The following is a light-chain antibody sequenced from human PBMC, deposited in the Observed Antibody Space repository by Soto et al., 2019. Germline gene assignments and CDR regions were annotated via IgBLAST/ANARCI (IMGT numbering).Light chain of an antibody. CDR1: SGHSIYA. Sequence: QLVLTQSPSASASLGASVKLTCTLSSGHSIYAIAWHQQQPEKGPRYLMKLNSDGSHSKGDGIPDRFSGSSSGAERYLTISSLQSEDEADYYCQTWGTGIQLFGGGTQLTVL. J-gene: IGLJ2*01. CDR2: LNSDGSH. V-gene: IGLV4-69*01. CDR3: QTWGTGIQL.